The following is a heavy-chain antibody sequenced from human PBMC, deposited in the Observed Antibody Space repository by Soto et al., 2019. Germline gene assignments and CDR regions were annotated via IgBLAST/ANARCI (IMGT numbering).Heavy chain of an antibody. V-gene: IGHV1-69*13. D-gene: IGHD2-15*01. J-gene: IGHJ6*02. Sequence: SVKVSGKASGGTFSSYAISWVRQAPGEGLEWMGGIIPIFGTANYTQKFQGRVTITADESTSTAYMELSSLRSEDTAVYYCASRGYCSGGSCYQPLTDYYYGMDVWGQGTTVTVSS. CDR2: IIPIFGTA. CDR3: ASRGYCSGGSCYQPLTDYYYGMDV. CDR1: GGTFSSYA.